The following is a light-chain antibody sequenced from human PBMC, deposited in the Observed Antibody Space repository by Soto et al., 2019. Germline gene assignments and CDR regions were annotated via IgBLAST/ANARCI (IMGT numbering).Light chain of an antibody. V-gene: IGLV2-14*03. J-gene: IGLJ1*01. CDR2: DVS. Sequence: QSALTQPASGSGSPGQSITVSCTGTSNDVGAYNYVSWYQQHPGTAPKLMIYDVSNRPSGVSNRFSGSKSGNTASLTISGLQAEDEADYYCTSYTSSRTYVFGTGTKLTVL. CDR1: SNDVGAYNY. CDR3: TSYTSSRTYV.